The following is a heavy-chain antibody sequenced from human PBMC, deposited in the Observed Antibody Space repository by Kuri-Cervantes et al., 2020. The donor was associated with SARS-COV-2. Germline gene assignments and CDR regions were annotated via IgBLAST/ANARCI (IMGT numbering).Heavy chain of an antibody. Sequence: SETLSLTCTVSGGSISSYYWSWIRQPAGKGLEWIGSIYYSGSTYYNPSLKSRVTISVDTSKNQFSLKLSSVTAADTAVYYCASPNWNYVAFDIWGQGTMVTVSS. V-gene: IGHV4-59*05. J-gene: IGHJ3*02. CDR2: IYYSGST. CDR1: GGSISSYY. CDR3: ASPNWNYVAFDI. D-gene: IGHD1-7*01.